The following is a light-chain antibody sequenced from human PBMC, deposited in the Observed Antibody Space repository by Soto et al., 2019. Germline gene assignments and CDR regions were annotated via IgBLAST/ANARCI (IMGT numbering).Light chain of an antibody. CDR2: EVS. J-gene: IGLJ3*02. CDR3: SSYTSSSTWV. V-gene: IGLV2-14*01. Sequence: QSVLTQPPSVSGSPGQSITISCTGTSSDVGIYNYVSWYQQHPGKAPKLMIYEVSNRPSGVSNRFSGSKSGNTASLTISGLQAEDEADYYCSSYTSSSTWVFGGGTKLTVL. CDR1: SSDVGIYNY.